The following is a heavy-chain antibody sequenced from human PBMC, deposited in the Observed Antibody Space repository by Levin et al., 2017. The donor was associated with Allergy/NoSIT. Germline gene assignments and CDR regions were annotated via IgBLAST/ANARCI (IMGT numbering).Heavy chain of an antibody. CDR3: ARGVLEVSTVTITELYYFDY. CDR2: IYYSGST. Sequence: SQTLSLTCTVSGGSISSYYWSWIRQPPGKGLEWIGYIYYSGSTNYNPSLKSRVTISVDTSKNQFSLKLSSVTAADTAVYYCARGVLEVSTVTITELYYFDYWGQGTLVTVSS. J-gene: IGHJ4*02. D-gene: IGHD4-17*01. CDR1: GGSISSYY. V-gene: IGHV4-59*01.